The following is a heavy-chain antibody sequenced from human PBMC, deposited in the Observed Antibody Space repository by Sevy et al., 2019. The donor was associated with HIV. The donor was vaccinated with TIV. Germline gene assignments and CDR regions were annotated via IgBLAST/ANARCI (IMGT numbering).Heavy chain of an antibody. CDR2: LSAYHGNT. Sequence: ASVKVSCKASGYTFTSYGISWVRQAPGQGLEWMGWLSAYHGNTNYAQKLQGRVTMTTDTSTSTAYMELRSLRSDDTAVYYCARPSYRYCSSTSCSGGGYYFDYWGQGTLVTVSS. J-gene: IGHJ4*02. CDR1: GYTFTSYG. CDR3: ARPSYRYCSSTSCSGGGYYFDY. V-gene: IGHV1-18*01. D-gene: IGHD2-2*01.